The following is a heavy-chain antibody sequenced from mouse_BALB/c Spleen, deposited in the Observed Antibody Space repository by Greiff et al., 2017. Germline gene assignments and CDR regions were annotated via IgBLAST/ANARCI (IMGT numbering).Heavy chain of an antibody. V-gene: IGHV1-9*01. CDR3: ASGNYYFDY. Sequence: QVQLKQSGAELMKPGASVKISCKATGYTFSSYWIEWVKQRPGHGLEWIGEILPGSGSTNYNEKFKGKATFTADTSSNTAYMQLSSLTSEDSAVYYCASGNYYFDYWGQGTTLTVSS. J-gene: IGHJ2*01. D-gene: IGHD2-1*01. CDR1: GYTFSSYW. CDR2: ILPGSGST.